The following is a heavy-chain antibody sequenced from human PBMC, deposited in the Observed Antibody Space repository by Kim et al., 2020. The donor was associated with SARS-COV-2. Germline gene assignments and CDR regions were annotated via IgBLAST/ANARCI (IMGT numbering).Heavy chain of an antibody. J-gene: IGHJ4*02. V-gene: IGHV3-23*01. CDR1: GFTFSSYA. CDR3: AKVGNYYGSGSLDY. D-gene: IGHD3-10*01. CDR2: ISGSGGNT. Sequence: GGSLRLSCAASGFTFSSYAMRWVRQAPGKGLEWVSAISGSGGNTYYADSVKGRFTISRDNSKNTLYLQMNSLRAEDTAVYYCAKVGNYYGSGSLDYWGQGTLVTVSS.